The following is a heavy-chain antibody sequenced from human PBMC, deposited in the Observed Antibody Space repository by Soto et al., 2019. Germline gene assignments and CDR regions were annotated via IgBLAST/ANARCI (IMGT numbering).Heavy chain of an antibody. D-gene: IGHD3-22*01. CDR1: GFTFSSYA. J-gene: IGHJ4*02. V-gene: IGHV3-30-3*01. Sequence: QVQLVESGGGVVQPGRSLRLSCAASGFTFSSYAMHWVRQAPGKGLEWVAVISYDGSNKYYADSVKGRFTISRDNSKNTLYLQMNSLRAEDTAVYYCARIYDSSGYYYRGYFDYWGQGTLVTVSS. CDR3: ARIYDSSGYYYRGYFDY. CDR2: ISYDGSNK.